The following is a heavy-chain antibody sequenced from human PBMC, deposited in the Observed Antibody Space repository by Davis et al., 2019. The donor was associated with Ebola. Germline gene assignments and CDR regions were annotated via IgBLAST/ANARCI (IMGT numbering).Heavy chain of an antibody. CDR1: GGSISGSL. Sequence: MPSETLSLTCIVSGGSISGSLWSWWSWIRQSPGKQLEWIGYVYYSGSTNYNPSLKSRVTISVDTSKNQFSLKLSSVTAEDTAVYYCARDEGRYSYGRWFDPWGQGTLVTVSS. CDR3: ARDEGRYSYGRWFDP. J-gene: IGHJ5*02. CDR2: VYYSGST. D-gene: IGHD5-18*01. V-gene: IGHV4-59*12.